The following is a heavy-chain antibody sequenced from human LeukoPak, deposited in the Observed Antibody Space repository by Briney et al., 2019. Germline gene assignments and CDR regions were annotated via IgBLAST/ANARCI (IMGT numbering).Heavy chain of an antibody. J-gene: IGHJ6*03. Sequence: ASVRVSCIASGYTFTSYYINWVRQATGQGLEGMAWMNPNSGNTDYAQKFQGRVTMTRNTSMSTAYMELSSLRSEDTAVYYCARGARGYNWNLPYYYYYYMDVWGKGTTVTVSS. CDR3: ARGARGYNWNLPYYYYYYMDV. V-gene: IGHV1-8*01. CDR1: GYTFTSYY. CDR2: MNPNSGNT. D-gene: IGHD1-7*01.